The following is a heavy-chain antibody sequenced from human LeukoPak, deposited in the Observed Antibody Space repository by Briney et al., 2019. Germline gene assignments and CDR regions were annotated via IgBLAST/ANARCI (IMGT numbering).Heavy chain of an antibody. V-gene: IGHV4-30-2*01. Sequence: SETLSLTCVVSGGSISSDGYSWSWIRQPPGKGLEWIAYIYHSGNTYYNPSLKSRVTMSVDRSKNQFSLNLSSVTAADTAVYYCASLSGSDWSWGQGTLVTVSS. CDR2: IYHSGNT. D-gene: IGHD1-26*01. J-gene: IGHJ5*02. CDR3: ASLSGSDWS. CDR1: GGSISSDGYS.